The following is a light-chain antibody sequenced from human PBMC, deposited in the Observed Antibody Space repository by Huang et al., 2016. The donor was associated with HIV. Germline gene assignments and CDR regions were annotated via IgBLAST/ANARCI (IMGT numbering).Light chain of an antibody. V-gene: IGKV1-9*01. J-gene: IGKJ4*01. CDR3: QQRDSYPVT. Sequence: IQLTQSPSSLSASVGDRVTITCRASQGISHYLAWYQQQPGKAPKLLIYAASTLYTGVPSRFSGSGSGTDFTLTISSLQPEDFATYYCQQRDSYPVTFGGGTKVDIK. CDR2: AAS. CDR1: QGISHY.